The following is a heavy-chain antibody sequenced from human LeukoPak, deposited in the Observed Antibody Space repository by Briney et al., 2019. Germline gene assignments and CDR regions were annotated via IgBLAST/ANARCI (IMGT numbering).Heavy chain of an antibody. CDR2: INQNGGVK. V-gene: IGHV3-7*03. Sequence: GGSLRLSCAASGLTFRSYSMNWVRQAPGKGLEWVATINQNGGVKYYVDSVKGRFTISRDNAKTSLFLQMNSLRIDDTAMYYCTRTVNSASDFWGQGTLVTVSS. D-gene: IGHD4-23*01. J-gene: IGHJ4*02. CDR3: TRTVNSASDF. CDR1: GLTFRSYS.